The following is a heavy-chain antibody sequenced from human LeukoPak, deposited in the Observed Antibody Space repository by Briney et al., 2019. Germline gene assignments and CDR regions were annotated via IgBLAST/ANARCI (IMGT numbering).Heavy chain of an antibody. CDR2: IKSKAYGGTT. CDR3: TRENCSSTSCYSYYFDY. V-gene: IGHV3-49*04. Sequence: GGSLRLSCTASGFTFGDYAISWVRQAPGKGLEWVGFIKSKAYGGTTEYAASVKGRFTISRDDSKSIAYLQMNSLKTEDTAVYYCTRENCSSTSCYSYYFDYWGQGTLVTVSS. CDR1: GFTFGDYA. J-gene: IGHJ4*02. D-gene: IGHD2-2*01.